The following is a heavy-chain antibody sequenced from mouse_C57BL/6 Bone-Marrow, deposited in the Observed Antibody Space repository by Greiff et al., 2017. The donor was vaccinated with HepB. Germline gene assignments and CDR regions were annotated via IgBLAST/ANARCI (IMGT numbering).Heavy chain of an antibody. D-gene: IGHD1-1*01. CDR3: AGEGPYYYGSSWFAY. CDR2: IDPSDSYT. V-gene: IGHV1-50*01. CDR1: GYTFTSYW. J-gene: IGHJ3*01. Sequence: QVQLQQPGAELVKPGASVKLSCKASGYTFTSYWMQWVKQRPGQGLEWIGEIDPSDSYTNYNQKFKGKATLTVATSSSTAYMQRSSLTSEDSAVYYCAGEGPYYYGSSWFAYWGQGTLVTVSA.